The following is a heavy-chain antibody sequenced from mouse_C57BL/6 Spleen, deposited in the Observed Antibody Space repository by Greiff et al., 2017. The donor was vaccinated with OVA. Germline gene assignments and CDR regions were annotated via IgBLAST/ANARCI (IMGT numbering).Heavy chain of an antibody. CDR3: AKNVRGVDYAMDY. V-gene: IGHV2-5*01. Sequence: QVHVKQSGPGLVQPSQSLSITCTVSGFSLTSYGVHWVRQSPGKGLEWLGVIWRGGSTDYNAAFMSRLSITKDNSKSQVFFKMNSLQADDTAIYYCAKNVRGVDYAMDYWGQGTSVTVSS. J-gene: IGHJ4*01. CDR2: IWRGGST. CDR1: GFSLTSYG.